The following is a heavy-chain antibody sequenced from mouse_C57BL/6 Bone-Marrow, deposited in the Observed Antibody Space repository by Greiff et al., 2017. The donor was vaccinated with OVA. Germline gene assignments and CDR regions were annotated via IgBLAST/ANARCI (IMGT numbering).Heavy chain of an antibody. D-gene: IGHD1-1*01. CDR1: GYTFTSYG. CDR3: ASPYGRGFAY. V-gene: IGHV1-81*01. CDR2: IYPRSGNT. Sequence: VQVVESGAELARPGASVKLSCKASGYTFTSYGISWVKQRTGQGLEWIGEIYPRSGNTYYNEKFKGKATLTADKSSSTAYMELRSLTSEDSAVYFCASPYGRGFAYWGQGTLVTVSA. J-gene: IGHJ3*01.